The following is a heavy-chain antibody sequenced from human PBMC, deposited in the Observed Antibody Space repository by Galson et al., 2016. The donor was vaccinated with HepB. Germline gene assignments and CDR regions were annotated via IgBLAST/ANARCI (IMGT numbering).Heavy chain of an antibody. V-gene: IGHV3-9*01. CDR3: AKDMRAGDYARRAFDI. CDR2: ISWNSGRI. J-gene: IGHJ3*02. D-gene: IGHD4-17*01. CDR1: GFTFNYYD. Sequence: SLRLSCAASGFTFNYYDMYWVRQAPGKGLEWVSGISWNSGRIAYADSVKGRFTISRDNAKNSLFLEMNSLIAEDTALYYCAKDMRAGDYARRAFDIWGQGTMVLVSS.